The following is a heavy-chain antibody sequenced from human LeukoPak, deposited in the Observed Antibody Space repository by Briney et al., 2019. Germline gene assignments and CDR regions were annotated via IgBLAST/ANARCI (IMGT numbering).Heavy chain of an antibody. Sequence: PGGSLRLSCAASGFTVSSNYMSWVRQAPGKGLEWVSVIYSGGSTYYADSVKGRFTISRDNSKNTLYLQTNSLRAEDTAVYYCARPYVYSGGDAFDIWGQGTMVTVSS. J-gene: IGHJ3*02. CDR1: GFTVSSNY. CDR3: ARPYVYSGGDAFDI. CDR2: IYSGGST. V-gene: IGHV3-53*01. D-gene: IGHD3-10*02.